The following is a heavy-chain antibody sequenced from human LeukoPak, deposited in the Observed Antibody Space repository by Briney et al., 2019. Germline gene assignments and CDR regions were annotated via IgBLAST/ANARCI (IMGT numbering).Heavy chain of an antibody. CDR1: GFTFSSYA. Sequence: GGSLRLSCAASGFTFSSYAMSWVRQTPGKGLEWVSAISGSGGSTYYADSVKGRFTISRDNSKNTLYLQMNSLRAEDMAVYYCARDREGGESDYWAREPWSPSPQ. D-gene: IGHD1-26*01. J-gene: IGHJ4*02. CDR2: ISGSGGST. V-gene: IGHV3-23*01. CDR3: ARDREGGESDY.